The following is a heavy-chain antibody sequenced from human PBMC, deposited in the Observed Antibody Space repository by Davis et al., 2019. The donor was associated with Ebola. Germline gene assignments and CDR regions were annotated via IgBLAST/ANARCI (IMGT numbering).Heavy chain of an antibody. J-gene: IGHJ3*02. Sequence: ASVKVSSCASSDTVTAYYMYSVRPPAGHGLEWMRRINPSSGGTNYAQKFQARVTMTRDTSISTAYMELSRLRSDETAVYYRARSRSSGAFDIWGKGTMVTVSA. CDR1: SDTVTAYY. CDR2: INPSSGGT. D-gene: IGHD3-22*01. V-gene: IGHV1-2*06. CDR3: ARSRSSGAFDI.